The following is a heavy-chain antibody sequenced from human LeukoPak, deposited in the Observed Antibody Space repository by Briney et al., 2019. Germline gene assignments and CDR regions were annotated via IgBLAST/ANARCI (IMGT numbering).Heavy chain of an antibody. J-gene: IGHJ4*02. CDR3: TRDSRYSISWDFDY. CDR1: GFTFGDYA. D-gene: IGHD6-13*01. V-gene: IGHV3-49*04. Sequence: GGSLRLSCIVSGFTFGDYAMSWVRQAPGKGLEWVGFIRSKAYGGTTEYAASVKGRFTISRDDSKSIAYLQMNSLKTEDTAVYYCTRDSRYSISWDFDYWGQGTLVTVSS. CDR2: IRSKAYGGTT.